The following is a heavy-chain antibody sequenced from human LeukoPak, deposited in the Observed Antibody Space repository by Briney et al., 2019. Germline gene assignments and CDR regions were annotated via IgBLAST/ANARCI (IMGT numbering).Heavy chain of an antibody. V-gene: IGHV1-69*05. CDR3: AITYCGGDCYSGGNWLDP. CDR2: IIPIFGTA. Sequence: SVKVSCKASGGTFSSYAISWVRQAPGQGLEWMGRIIPIFGTANYAQKFQGRVTITTDESTSTAYMELSSLRSEDTAVYYCAITYCGGDCYSGGNWLDPWGQGTLVTVSS. CDR1: GGTFSSYA. J-gene: IGHJ5*02. D-gene: IGHD2-21*02.